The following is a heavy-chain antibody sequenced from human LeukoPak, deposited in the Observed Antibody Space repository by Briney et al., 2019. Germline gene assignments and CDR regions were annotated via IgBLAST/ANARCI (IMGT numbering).Heavy chain of an antibody. CDR2: IKPDESAE. CDR3: ARDGGLNTNFDY. D-gene: IGHD2-15*01. V-gene: IGHV3-7*01. CDR1: GFTFRNYW. Sequence: GGSRRVSCAASGFTFRNYWMGWVRQAPRKGLESVAKIKPDESAEYYADSVRGRFTTSRDNANDILYLQVNRLRAEDTAVYYCARDGGLNTNFDYWGQGTLVTVSS. J-gene: IGHJ4*02.